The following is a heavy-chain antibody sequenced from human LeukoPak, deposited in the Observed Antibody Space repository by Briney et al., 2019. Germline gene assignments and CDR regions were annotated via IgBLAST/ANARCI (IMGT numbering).Heavy chain of an antibody. Sequence: SETLSLTCTVSGGSISSSSYYWGWIRQPPGKGLEWIGSIYYSGSTYYNPSLKSRVTISVDTSKNHFSLNLSSVTAVDTAVYYCARHVGATWTPNDAFDFWGQGTMVTVSS. CDR2: IYYSGST. CDR1: GGSISSSSYY. D-gene: IGHD1-26*01. V-gene: IGHV4-39*01. CDR3: ARHVGATWTPNDAFDF. J-gene: IGHJ3*01.